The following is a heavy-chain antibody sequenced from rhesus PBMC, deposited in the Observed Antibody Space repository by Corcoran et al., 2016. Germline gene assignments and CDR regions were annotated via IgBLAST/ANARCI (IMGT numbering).Heavy chain of an antibody. Sequence: QLQLQESGPGLVKPSETLSLTCAVSGGSISSNWWSWIRQPPGKGLEWIGRISDTGWSTRYNPSLKSRVTISTDTSKNQVSLKLISVPAADTAVYYCARAVGYGSNDRFDVWGPGVLVTVSS. CDR1: GGSISSNW. CDR3: ARAVGYGSNDRFDV. CDR2: ISDTGWST. J-gene: IGHJ5-1*01. V-gene: IGHV4-57*02. D-gene: IGHD4-29*01.